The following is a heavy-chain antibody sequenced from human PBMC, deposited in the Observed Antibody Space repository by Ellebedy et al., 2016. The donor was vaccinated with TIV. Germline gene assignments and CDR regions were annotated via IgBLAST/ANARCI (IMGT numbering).Heavy chain of an antibody. Sequence: SGPTLVQPTQPLTLTFTCSGVSLSTSGTCVIWIRQPPGKALEWLARIDWDDDKYYSTSLKTRLTISRDTSKNQVVLTMTNMDPMDTATYYCARIGCDADFWGQGILVTVSS. V-gene: IGHV2-70*11. CDR1: GVSLSTSGTC. CDR3: ARIGCDADF. CDR2: IDWDDDK. D-gene: IGHD2-21*01. J-gene: IGHJ4*02.